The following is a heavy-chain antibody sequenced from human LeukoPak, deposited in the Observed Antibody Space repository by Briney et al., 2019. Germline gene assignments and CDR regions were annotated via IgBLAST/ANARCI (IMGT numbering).Heavy chain of an antibody. V-gene: IGHV1-69*05. CDR2: IIPIFGTA. CDR1: GGTFSSYA. J-gene: IGHJ4*02. D-gene: IGHD4-11*01. Sequence: ASVKVSCKASGGTFSSYAISWVRQAPGQGLEWMGGIIPIFGTANYAQKFQGRVTITTDESTSTAYMELSSLRSEDTAVYYCARRSNYPYYFDYWGQGTLVTVSS. CDR3: ARRSNYPYYFDY.